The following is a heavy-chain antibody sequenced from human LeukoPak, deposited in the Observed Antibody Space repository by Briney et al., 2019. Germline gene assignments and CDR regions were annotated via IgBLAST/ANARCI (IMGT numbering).Heavy chain of an antibody. D-gene: IGHD5-18*01. J-gene: IGHJ5*02. CDR1: GGSISSYY. V-gene: IGHV4-59*12. CDR3: ARDHGYSYGFGWFDP. CDR2: IYYSGST. Sequence: PSETLSLTCTVSGGSISSYYWSWIRQPPGKGLEWIGYIYYSGSTYYNPSLKSRVTISVDTSKNQFSLKLSSVTAADTAVYYCARDHGYSYGFGWFDPWGQGTLVTVSS.